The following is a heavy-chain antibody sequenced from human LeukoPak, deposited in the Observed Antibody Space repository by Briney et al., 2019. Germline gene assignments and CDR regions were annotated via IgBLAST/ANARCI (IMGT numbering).Heavy chain of an antibody. CDR1: GGSFSGYY. D-gene: IGHD2-2*01. J-gene: IGHJ6*04. CDR2: INHSGST. V-gene: IGHV4-34*01. Sequence: SETLSLTCAVYGGSFSGYYWSWIRQPPGKGLEWIGEINHSGSTNYNPSLKSRVTISVDTSKNQSSLKLSSVTAADTAVYYCARAGCSSTSCYSHYYYYGMDVWGKGTTVTVSS. CDR3: ARAGCSSTSCYSHYYYYGMDV.